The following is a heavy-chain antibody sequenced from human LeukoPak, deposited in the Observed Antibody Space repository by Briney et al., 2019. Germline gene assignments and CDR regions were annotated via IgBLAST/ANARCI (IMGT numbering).Heavy chain of an antibody. V-gene: IGHV3-48*04. Sequence: GGSLRLSCAASGFTFSSYSMNWVRQAPGKGLEWVSYISSSSSTIYYADSVKGRFTISRDNAKNSLYLQMNSLRAEDTAVYYCARDAYSSSWYGEYFQHWGQGTLVTVSS. CDR1: GFTFSSYS. CDR2: ISSSSSTI. CDR3: ARDAYSSSWYGEYFQH. J-gene: IGHJ1*01. D-gene: IGHD6-13*01.